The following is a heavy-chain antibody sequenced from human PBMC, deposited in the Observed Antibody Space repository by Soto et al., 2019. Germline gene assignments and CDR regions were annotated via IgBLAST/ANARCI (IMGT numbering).Heavy chain of an antibody. J-gene: IGHJ4*02. V-gene: IGHV1-18*01. Sequence: QVHLVQSGAEVKKPGASVKVSCKGSGYGFTTYGITWVRQAPGQGLEWMAWISAHNGNTNYAQKLQGRVTVTRDTSTSTAYMELRSLRSDDTAVYYCARWRYGDYWGQGSLGTVSS. CDR2: ISAHNGNT. CDR1: GYGFTTYG. D-gene: IGHD1-1*01. CDR3: ARWRYGDY.